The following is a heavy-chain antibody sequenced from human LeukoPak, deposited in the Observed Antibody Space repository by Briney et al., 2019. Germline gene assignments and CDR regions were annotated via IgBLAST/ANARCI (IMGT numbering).Heavy chain of an antibody. Sequence: GGSLRLSCAASGFTFSSYAMSWVRQAPGKGLERVSAISGSGGSTYYADSVKGRFTISRDNSKNTLYLQMNSLRAEDTAVYYCAKTRNYYDSSGNEGYWGQGTLVTVSS. D-gene: IGHD3-22*01. CDR1: GFTFSSYA. J-gene: IGHJ4*02. V-gene: IGHV3-23*01. CDR2: ISGSGGST. CDR3: AKTRNYYDSSGNEGY.